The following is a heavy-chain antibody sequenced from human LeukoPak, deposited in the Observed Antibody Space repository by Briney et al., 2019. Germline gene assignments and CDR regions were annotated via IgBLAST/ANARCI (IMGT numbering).Heavy chain of an antibody. V-gene: IGHV1-69*01. J-gene: IGHJ4*02. D-gene: IGHD3-10*01. Sequence: SVKVSCEASGGTFSSYAISWVRQAPGHGLEWMGGIIPIFGAANYAQKFQGRVTITADESTSTAYMELSSLRSEDTAVYYCARAHQYYYGSGSSSYFDYWGQGTLVTVSS. CDR3: ARAHQYYYGSGSSSYFDY. CDR2: IIPIFGAA. CDR1: GGTFSSYA.